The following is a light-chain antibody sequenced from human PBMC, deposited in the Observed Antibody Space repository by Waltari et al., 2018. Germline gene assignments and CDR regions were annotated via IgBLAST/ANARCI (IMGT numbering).Light chain of an antibody. Sequence: DIQMTQSPSSLSASVGDRVTITCRASQSISSYLNWYQQKPGKAPKLLIYAASSLQSGVPSRFSGSGSGTDFTLTISSLHSDDFAIYVCQQSFNPPWTFGQGTKVDI. V-gene: IGKV1-39*01. CDR3: QQSFNPPWT. CDR2: AAS. J-gene: IGKJ1*01. CDR1: QSISSY.